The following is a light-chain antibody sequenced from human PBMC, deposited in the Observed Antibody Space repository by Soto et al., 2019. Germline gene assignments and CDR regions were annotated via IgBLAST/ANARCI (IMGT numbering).Light chain of an antibody. J-gene: IGKJ4*01. V-gene: IGKV3-15*01. CDR2: VAS. CDR1: QSVSSN. CDR3: QQYNVWPLT. Sequence: EIVMTQSPATLSVSPGERATLSCRASQSVSSNLGWYQQKPGQTPKLLIYVASTRATGIPARFSGSGSGTEFPLTISSLQSEDFAVYYCQQYNVWPLTFGGGTKVEFK.